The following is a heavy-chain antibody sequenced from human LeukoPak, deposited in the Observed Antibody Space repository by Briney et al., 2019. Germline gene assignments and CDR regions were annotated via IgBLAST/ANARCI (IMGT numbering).Heavy chain of an antibody. CDR3: ARGRAYSRDWFDP. D-gene: IGHD5-18*01. Sequence: GGSLRLSCAASGFTFSIYSMHWVRQAPGKGLEYVSAISSDGDSTYYANSEKGRFTISRDNSKNTLYLQMGSLTPEDMALYYCARGRAYSRDWFDPWGQGTLVTVSS. CDR2: ISSDGDST. V-gene: IGHV3-64*01. J-gene: IGHJ5*02. CDR1: GFTFSIYS.